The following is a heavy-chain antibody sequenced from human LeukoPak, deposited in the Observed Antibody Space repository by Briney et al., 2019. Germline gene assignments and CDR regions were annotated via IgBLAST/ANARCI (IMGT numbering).Heavy chain of an antibody. Sequence: SETLSLTCTVSGGSISSYYWSWIRQPPGKGLEWIWYIYYSGSTNYNPSLKSRVTISVDTSKNQFSLKLSSVTAADTAVYYCASTGHLWFGELSSFDYWGQGTLVTVSS. J-gene: IGHJ4*02. CDR2: IYYSGST. D-gene: IGHD3-10*01. CDR1: GGSISSYY. V-gene: IGHV4-59*01. CDR3: ASTGHLWFGELSSFDY.